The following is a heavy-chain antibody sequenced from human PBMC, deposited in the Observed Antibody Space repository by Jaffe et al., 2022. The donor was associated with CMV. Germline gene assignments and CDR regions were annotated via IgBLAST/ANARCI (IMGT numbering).Heavy chain of an antibody. CDR3: ARHGSEYSSSSNYYYYGMDV. D-gene: IGHD6-6*01. CDR2: IYPGDSDT. CDR1: GYSFTSYW. Sequence: EVQLVQSGAEVKKPGESLKISCKGSGYSFTSYWIGWVRQMPGKGLEWMGIIYPGDSDTRYSPSFQGQVTISADKSISTAYLQWSSLKASDTAMYYCARHGSEYSSSSNYYYYGMDVWGQGTTVTVSS. J-gene: IGHJ6*02. V-gene: IGHV5-51*01.